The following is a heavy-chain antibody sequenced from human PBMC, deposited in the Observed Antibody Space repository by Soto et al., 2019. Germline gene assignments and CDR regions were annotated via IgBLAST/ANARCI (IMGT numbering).Heavy chain of an antibody. CDR3: AGGVQGEATAKAGMDA. V-gene: IGHV4-34*01. J-gene: IGHJ5*02. D-gene: IGHD1-1*01. CDR2: VSYTGSS. Sequence: PSETLSLTCGFYGGSFSGYYWNWIRQPPGKGLEWLGEVSYTGSSNYNPSLESRVTMSVDTSKSQFSLKLSSVTAADTAVYYCAGGVQGEATAKAGMDAWGQGTPVTVSS. CDR1: GGSFSGYY.